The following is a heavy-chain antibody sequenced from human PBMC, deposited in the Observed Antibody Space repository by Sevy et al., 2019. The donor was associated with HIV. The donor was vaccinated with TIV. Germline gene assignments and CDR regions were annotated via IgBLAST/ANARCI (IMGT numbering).Heavy chain of an antibody. Sequence: SETRSLTCTVSGGSISRYYWSWIRQPPGKGLGWIGDIYYSGTTNYNPSLKSRVTISVDTSRNQSSLKLSSVTAADTAVYYCAGAGVGATHYWGQGTLVTVSS. CDR1: GGSISRYY. J-gene: IGHJ4*02. CDR3: AGAGVGATHY. CDR2: IYYSGTT. D-gene: IGHD1-26*01. V-gene: IGHV4-59*01.